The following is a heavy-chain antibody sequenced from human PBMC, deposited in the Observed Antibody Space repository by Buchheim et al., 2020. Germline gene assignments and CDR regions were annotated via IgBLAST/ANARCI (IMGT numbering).Heavy chain of an antibody. J-gene: IGHJ4*02. Sequence: QVQLVESGGGVVQPGRSLRLSCAASGFTFSSYGMHWVRQAPGKGLEWVAVISYDGSNKYYADSVKGRFTISRDNSKNTLYLQMNSLRAEDTAVYYCAKLWYCSSTSCSDYWGQGTL. CDR1: GFTFSSYG. CDR3: AKLWYCSSTSCSDY. CDR2: ISYDGSNK. V-gene: IGHV3-30*18. D-gene: IGHD2-2*01.